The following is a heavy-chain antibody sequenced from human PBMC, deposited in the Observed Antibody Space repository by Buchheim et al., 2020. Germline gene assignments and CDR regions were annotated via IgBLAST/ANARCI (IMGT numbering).Heavy chain of an antibody. CDR3: ARSRIMITFGGVIVIDWFDP. CDR1: GGSISSGGYY. CDR2: IYYSRST. V-gene: IGHV4-31*03. D-gene: IGHD3-16*02. Sequence: QVQLQESGPGLVKPSQTLSLTCTVSGGSISSGGYYWSWIRQHPGKGLEWIGYIYYSRSTYYNPSLKSRVTISVDTSKNQFSLELSSVTAADTAVYYCARSRIMITFGGVIVIDWFDPWGQGTL. J-gene: IGHJ5*02.